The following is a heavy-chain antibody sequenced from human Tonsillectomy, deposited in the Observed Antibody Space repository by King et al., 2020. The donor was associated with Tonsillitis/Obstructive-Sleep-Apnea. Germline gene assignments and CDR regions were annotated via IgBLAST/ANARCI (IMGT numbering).Heavy chain of an antibody. V-gene: IGHV3-7*04. Sequence: VQLVESGGGLVQPGGSLRLSCAASGFTFSDYWMTWVRQAPGKGLEWVANINQDGSAKYYLDSVRGRFTISRDNAKNSLYLQMNSLRAEDTAVYYCARRYDSSGPGPWGQGTLVTVSS. CDR2: INQDGSAK. D-gene: IGHD3-3*01. J-gene: IGHJ5*02. CDR1: GFTFSDYW. CDR3: ARRYDSSGPGP.